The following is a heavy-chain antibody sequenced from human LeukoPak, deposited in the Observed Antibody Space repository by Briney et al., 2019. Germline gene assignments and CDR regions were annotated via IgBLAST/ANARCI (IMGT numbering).Heavy chain of an antibody. CDR2: ISAYNGNT. J-gene: IGHJ3*02. Sequence: ASVKVSCKASGYTFTSYGISWVRQAPGQGLEWMGWISAYNGNTNYAQKLQGRVTMTTDTSTSTAYMELRSLRSDDTAVYYCARDEHYDSSGYSDAFDIWGQGTMVTVSS. V-gene: IGHV1-18*01. D-gene: IGHD3-22*01. CDR1: GYTFTSYG. CDR3: ARDEHYDSSGYSDAFDI.